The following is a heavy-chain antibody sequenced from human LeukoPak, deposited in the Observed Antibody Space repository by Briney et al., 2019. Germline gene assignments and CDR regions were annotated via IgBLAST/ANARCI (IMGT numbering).Heavy chain of an antibody. D-gene: IGHD1-26*01. CDR1: EFTFGSYG. J-gene: IGHJ4*02. CDR3: AKDLVGATRPYYFDY. Sequence: GGSLRLSCAASEFTFGSYGMYWVRQAPGKGLEWVAYIQSDGNKKDYADSVKGRFTISRDDSKNTLYLQMNSLRSEDTAVYYCAKDLVGATRPYYFDYWGQGTLVTVSS. CDR2: IQSDGNKK. V-gene: IGHV3-30*02.